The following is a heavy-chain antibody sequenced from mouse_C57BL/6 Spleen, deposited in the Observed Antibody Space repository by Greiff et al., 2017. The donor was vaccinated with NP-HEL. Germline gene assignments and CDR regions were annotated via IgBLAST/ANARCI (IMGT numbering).Heavy chain of an antibody. J-gene: IGHJ1*03. D-gene: IGHD1-1*01. CDR1: GFTFSSYA. V-gene: IGHV5-4*01. CDR3: ARSVVATYWYFDV. CDR2: ISDGGSYT. Sequence: EVHLVESGGGLVKPGGSLKLSCAASGFTFSSYAMSWVRQTPEKRLEWVATISDGGSYTYYPDNVKGRFTISRDNAKNNLYLQMSHLKSEDTAMYYCARSVVATYWYFDVWGTGTTVTVSS.